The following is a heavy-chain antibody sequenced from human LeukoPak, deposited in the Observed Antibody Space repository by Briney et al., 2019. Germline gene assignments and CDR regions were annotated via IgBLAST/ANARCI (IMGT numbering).Heavy chain of an antibody. D-gene: IGHD2-15*01. CDR3: ARARYCSGGSCYSDS. Sequence: HPGGSLRLSCAASGFTFNTYSMNWVRQAPGKGLVWVSRIESDGSSTDYADSVRGRFTISRDNAKNTLYLQLTSLSAEDTAVYYCARARYCSGGSCYSDSWGQGTLVTVSS. J-gene: IGHJ4*02. CDR1: GFTFNTYS. V-gene: IGHV3-74*01. CDR2: IESDGSST.